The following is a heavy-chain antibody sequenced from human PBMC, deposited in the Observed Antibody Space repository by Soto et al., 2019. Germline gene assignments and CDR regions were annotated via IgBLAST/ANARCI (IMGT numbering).Heavy chain of an antibody. Sequence: EVKLVGSGGGSGQPGGSLRLSCVASGYTFNSHEMNWIRQTPGKGLEWISSISGSGTTKYADSVKGRFTISRDNAHKSIYLEMNSLRVEDTGVYYCARGGIHWGQGALVTVSS. D-gene: IGHD6-13*01. CDR1: GYTFNSHE. CDR2: ISGSGTT. J-gene: IGHJ4*02. CDR3: ARGGIH. V-gene: IGHV3-48*03.